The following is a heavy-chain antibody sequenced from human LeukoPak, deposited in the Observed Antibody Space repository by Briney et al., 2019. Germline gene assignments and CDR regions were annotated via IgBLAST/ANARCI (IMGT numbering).Heavy chain of an antibody. Sequence: SQTLSLTCAISGDSVSRNWIRQSPSRGLEWLGRTYYRSKWYNDYAVSVKSRITINPDTSKNQFSLQLNSVIPEDTAVYYCAREWGIAVAMGMDVWGQGTTVTVSS. CDR2: TYYRSKWYN. D-gene: IGHD6-19*01. J-gene: IGHJ6*02. CDR1: GDSVS. V-gene: IGHV6-1*01. CDR3: AREWGIAVAMGMDV.